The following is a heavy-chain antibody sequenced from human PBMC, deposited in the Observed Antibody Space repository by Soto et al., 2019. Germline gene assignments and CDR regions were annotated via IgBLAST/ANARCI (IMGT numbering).Heavy chain of an antibody. J-gene: IGHJ4*02. CDR1: GGTFYTYT. D-gene: IGHD5-18*01. CDR2: ITPIYPTT. V-gene: IGHV1-69*13. CDR3: ARIPRYSFPTSDDLDS. Sequence: VASVKVSCKXSGGTFYTYTFSWVRQAPGQGLEWMGSITPIYPTTNYAEKFQGRLTVTADGSTNTAYMELNSLTSEDTAVYYCARIPRYSFPTSDDLDSWGQGTLVTVSS.